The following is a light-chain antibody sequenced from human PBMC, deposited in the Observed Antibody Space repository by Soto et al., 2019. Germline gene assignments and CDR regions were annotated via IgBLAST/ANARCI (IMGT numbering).Light chain of an antibody. CDR3: QQFIDGWT. Sequence: IQMTQSPSTLSASIGDRVTITCRARQSINNRSAWYQQMPGKAPNLLIYDASSLESGVPSRFRGSGSETEFTLTISGPQPDDFATYYCQQFIDGWTFGQGTKVDIK. V-gene: IGKV1-5*01. CDR2: DAS. J-gene: IGKJ1*01. CDR1: QSINNR.